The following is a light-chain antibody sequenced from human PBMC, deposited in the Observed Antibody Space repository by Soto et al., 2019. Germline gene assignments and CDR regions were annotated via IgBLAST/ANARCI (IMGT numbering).Light chain of an antibody. Sequence: VLTQSPGTLSLSPGERTTLSCRASQNIRGNELAWYQQKPGQPPRLLIYRGSSRAPGIPDRFSGRGSGTEFPLTISRLEPEDFAVYYSQDSGTSPPWTFGQVTRVEIK. CDR2: RGS. CDR3: QDSGTSPPWT. CDR1: QNIRGNE. V-gene: IGKV3-20*01. J-gene: IGKJ1*01.